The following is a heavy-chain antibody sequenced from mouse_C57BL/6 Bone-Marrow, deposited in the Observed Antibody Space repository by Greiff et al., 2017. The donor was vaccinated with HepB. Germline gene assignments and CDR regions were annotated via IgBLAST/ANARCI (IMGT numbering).Heavy chain of an antibody. Sequence: EVKLMESGGGLVQPGGSMKLSCAASGFTFSDAWMDWVRQSPEKGLEWVAEIRNKANNYSTYYAESVKGRFTISRDDYKSSVYLQMNSLRAEDTGIYYSTRGALYYYGRMYYFDYWGQGTTLTVSS. D-gene: IGHD1-1*01. CDR1: GFTFSDAW. V-gene: IGHV6-6*01. J-gene: IGHJ2*01. CDR3: TRGALYYYGRMYYFDY. CDR2: IRNKANNYST.